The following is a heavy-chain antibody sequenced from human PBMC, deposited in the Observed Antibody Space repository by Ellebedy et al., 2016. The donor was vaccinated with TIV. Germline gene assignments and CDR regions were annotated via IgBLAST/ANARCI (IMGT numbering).Heavy chain of an antibody. J-gene: IGHJ4*02. CDR1: GLTFSSNA. Sequence: GGSLRLXXAASGLTFSSNAMTWVRQAPGKGLEWVSSISGSGGSTYHADSVKDRFTISRDNSKNTLYLQMNSLRAEDTAVYYCARDFGDFWGQGTLVTVSP. CDR2: ISGSGGST. D-gene: IGHD3-10*01. V-gene: IGHV3-23*01. CDR3: ARDFGDF.